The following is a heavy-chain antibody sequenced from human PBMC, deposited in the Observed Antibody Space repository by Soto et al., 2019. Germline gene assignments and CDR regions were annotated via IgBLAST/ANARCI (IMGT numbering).Heavy chain of an antibody. J-gene: IGHJ4*02. V-gene: IGHV4-31*03. D-gene: IGHD2-2*01. CDR3: ARATPAGSADF. CDR2: ISYSGSS. CDR1: GGSNIRGGYY. Sequence: PSETLSLTCTVSGGSNIRGGYYWSWIRQHPGKGLEWIAYISYSGSSYSNPSLKSRVTISADTSKNQFSLRLTSVTAADTAVYFCARATPAGSADFWGQGTLVTVSS.